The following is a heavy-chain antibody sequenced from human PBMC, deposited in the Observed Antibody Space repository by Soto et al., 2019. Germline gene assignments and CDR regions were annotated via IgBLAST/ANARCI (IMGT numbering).Heavy chain of an antibody. CDR2: IYPSDSDT. CDR3: ARPPSGTTTFFDS. Sequence: EVQLVQSGPEVKKSGESLKISCKGSGYSFTSNWIGWVRQMPGKGLEWMGIIYPSDSDTRYSPSFQGQVTISADKSTRPAYLQWSSLKASDTAMYYCARPPSGTTTFFDSWGPGPLVTVSS. D-gene: IGHD1-7*01. CDR1: GYSFTSNW. J-gene: IGHJ4*02. V-gene: IGHV5-51*03.